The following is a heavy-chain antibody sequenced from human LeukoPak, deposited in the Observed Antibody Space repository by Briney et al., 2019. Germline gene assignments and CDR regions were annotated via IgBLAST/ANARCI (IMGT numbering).Heavy chain of an antibody. D-gene: IGHD2-8*01. J-gene: IGHJ4*02. CDR2: IYSGGST. CDR3: ARDPLPILIRGLDY. V-gene: IGHV3-66*01. CDR1: GFTVGSNT. Sequence: GGSLRLSCAASGFTVGSNTMSWVRQAPGKGLEWVSIIYSGGSTSYADSVKGRFTISRDNSKNTLYLQMNSLRTEDTAVYYCARDPLPILIRGLDYWGQGTLVTVSS.